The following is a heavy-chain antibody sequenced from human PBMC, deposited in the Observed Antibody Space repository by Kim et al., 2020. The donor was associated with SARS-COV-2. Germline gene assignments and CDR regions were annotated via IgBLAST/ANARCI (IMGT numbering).Heavy chain of an antibody. Sequence: LKSRVTISVDTSKHQFSLKLSSVTAADTAVYYCARGPRSKYSSSSGGMDVWGQGTTVTVSS. D-gene: IGHD6-6*01. V-gene: IGHV4-34*01. CDR3: ARGPRSKYSSSSGGMDV. J-gene: IGHJ6*02.